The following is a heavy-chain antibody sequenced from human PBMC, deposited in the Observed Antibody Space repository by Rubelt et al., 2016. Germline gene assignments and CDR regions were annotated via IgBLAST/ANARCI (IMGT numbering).Heavy chain of an antibody. J-gene: IGHJ3*02. D-gene: IGHD1-7*01. CDR2: ISVNSGDT. CDR3: ARATNWNYAFDI. V-gene: IGHV1-18*01. Sequence: QVQLVQSGAEVKKSGASVKVSCKASGYTFSKYGISWVRQAPGQGLEWMGWISVNSGDTKYAQKLPCMITMTTATPTSTAYMWLTSRRSDDTAVYSCARATNWNYAFDIWGQGTMVTVSS. CDR1: GYTFSKYG.